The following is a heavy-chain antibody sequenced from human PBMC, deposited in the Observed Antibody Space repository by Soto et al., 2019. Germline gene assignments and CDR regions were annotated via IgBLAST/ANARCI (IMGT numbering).Heavy chain of an antibody. Sequence: QVQLQESCPGLVKPSQTLSLTCTVSGGSISGGVYYWRWIRQPPGKGLEWIGYIFDSGSTYYNPSLMGRVTVSVDTSKNQCSLRLSSVTAADTAVYYCAREIIPLTTDWYVDLWGRGTLVTVSS. CDR1: GGSISGGVYY. CDR2: IFDSGST. J-gene: IGHJ2*01. D-gene: IGHD4-17*01. CDR3: AREIIPLTTDWYVDL. V-gene: IGHV4-30-4*01.